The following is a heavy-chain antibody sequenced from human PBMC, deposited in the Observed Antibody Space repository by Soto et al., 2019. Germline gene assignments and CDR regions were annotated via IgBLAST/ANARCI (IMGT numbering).Heavy chain of an antibody. CDR2: INHSGST. CDR3: ARDKGSSLGY. D-gene: IGHD6-13*01. CDR1: GGSFSGYY. Sequence: SETLSLTCAVYGGSFSGYYWSWIRQPPGKGLEWIGEINHSGSTNYNPSLKSRVTISVDTSKNQFSLKLSSVTAADTAVYYCARDKGSSLGYWGQGTLVTVSS. J-gene: IGHJ4*02. V-gene: IGHV4-34*01.